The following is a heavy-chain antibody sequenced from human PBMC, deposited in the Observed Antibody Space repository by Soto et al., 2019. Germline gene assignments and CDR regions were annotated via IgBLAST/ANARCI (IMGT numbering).Heavy chain of an antibody. Sequence: SLSLACTVSVGSISNGGYYWTWIRQHPGKGLEWIGYIYYSGSTYYNPSLKSRVTISVDTSKNQFSLKLTSVTAADTAVYYCARDVTDFWSGHEGMDVWGQGTTVTVSS. CDR1: VGSISNGGYY. CDR3: ARDVTDFWSGHEGMDV. CDR2: IYYSGST. J-gene: IGHJ6*02. D-gene: IGHD3-3*01. V-gene: IGHV4-31*03.